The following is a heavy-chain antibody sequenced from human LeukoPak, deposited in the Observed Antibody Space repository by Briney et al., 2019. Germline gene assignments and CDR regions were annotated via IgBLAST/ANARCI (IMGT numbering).Heavy chain of an antibody. D-gene: IGHD3-10*01. CDR3: ARDCGLSGSGSYYTNWFDP. CDR2: IYTSGST. CDR1: GGSISSYY. Sequence: SETLSLTCTVSGGSISSYYWSWIRQPAGKGLEWIGRIYTSGSTNYNPSLNRPVTMSVDTSKNQFSLKLSSVTAADTAVYYCARDCGLSGSGSYYTNWFDPWGQGTLVTVSS. V-gene: IGHV4-4*07. J-gene: IGHJ5*02.